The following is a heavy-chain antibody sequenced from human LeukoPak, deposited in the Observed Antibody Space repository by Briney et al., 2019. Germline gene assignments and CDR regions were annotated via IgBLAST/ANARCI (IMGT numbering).Heavy chain of an antibody. Sequence: ASVKVSCKASGGTFSSYAISWVRQAPGQGLEWMGGIIPIFGTANYAQKFQGRVTITTDESTSTAYMELSSLRSEDTAVYYCARVDPLLTPSRYFDLWGRGTLVTVSS. D-gene: IGHD4-23*01. CDR2: IIPIFGTA. V-gene: IGHV1-69*05. CDR1: GGTFSSYA. J-gene: IGHJ2*01. CDR3: ARVDPLLTPSRYFDL.